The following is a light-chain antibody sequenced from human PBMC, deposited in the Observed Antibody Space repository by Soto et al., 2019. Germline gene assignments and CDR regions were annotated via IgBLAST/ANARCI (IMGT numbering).Light chain of an antibody. CDR1: QGISSY. CDR2: VAS. CDR3: QQLDIFPYT. V-gene: IGKV1-9*01. Sequence: DIQLTQSPSFLSASVGDRVTITCRASQGISSYLAWYQQKPGKGPKLLIYVASTLQSGVPSRFGGSGSGAEFTLTISSLQPEDFATYYCQQLDIFPYTFGQGTKLEIK. J-gene: IGKJ2*01.